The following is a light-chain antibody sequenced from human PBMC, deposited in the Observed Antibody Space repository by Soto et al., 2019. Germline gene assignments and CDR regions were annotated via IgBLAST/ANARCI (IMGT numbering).Light chain of an antibody. CDR2: AAS. J-gene: IGKJ2*01. CDR3: QQTYDTPYT. Sequence: DIQMTQSPSSLSASVGDRVTITCRASQSISSYLNWYQEKPGKAPKLLIYAASSLQGGVPSRFSGSGSGTDFTLAISSLPPEDFATYYWQQTYDTPYTFGQGTKLQVK. V-gene: IGKV1-39*01. CDR1: QSISSY.